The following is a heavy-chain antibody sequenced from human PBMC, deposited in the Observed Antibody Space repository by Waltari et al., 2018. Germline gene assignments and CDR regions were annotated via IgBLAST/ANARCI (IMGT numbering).Heavy chain of an antibody. D-gene: IGHD5-18*01. CDR1: GLTVSSNY. Sequence: EVQLVESGGGLIQPGGSLRLSCAASGLTVSSNYMSWVRQAPGKGLEWVSAIYSAGSTYYADSVRGRFTISIDDSKNTLYLQMNSLRADDTAVYYCARDDSYGQFVGFDCWGQGTLVTVSS. J-gene: IGHJ4*02. CDR3: ARDDSYGQFVGFDC. CDR2: IYSAGST. V-gene: IGHV3-53*01.